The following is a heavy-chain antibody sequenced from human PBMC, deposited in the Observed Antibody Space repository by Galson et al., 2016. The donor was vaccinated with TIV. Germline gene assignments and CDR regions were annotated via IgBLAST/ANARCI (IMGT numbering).Heavy chain of an antibody. V-gene: IGHV1-46*01. Sequence: SVKVSCKASEYTFSHYYMHWVRQAPGEGLEWMGIINPDGGDTNYTQKFQGRVIMTRDMSTTTVYMELSSLRSEDTAIYFCARAAPDQHFDYWGQGSLVTVSS. CDR2: INPDGGDT. CDR3: ARAAPDQHFDY. CDR1: EYTFSHYY. J-gene: IGHJ4*02.